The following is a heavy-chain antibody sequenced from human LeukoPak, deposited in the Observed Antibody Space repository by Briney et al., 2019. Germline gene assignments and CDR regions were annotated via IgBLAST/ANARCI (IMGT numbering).Heavy chain of an antibody. Sequence: SETLSLTCTVSGGSISSSSYYWGWIRQPPGKGLEWIRSIYYSGSTYYNPSLKSRVTISVDTSKNQFSLKLSSVTAADTAVYYWGKKTPNYFFGRGKFYYFDYWGQGTLVTVSS. V-gene: IGHV4-39*01. CDR3: GKKTPNYFFGRGKFYYFDY. CDR2: IYYSGST. CDR1: GGSISSSSYY. D-gene: IGHD3-3*01. J-gene: IGHJ4*02.